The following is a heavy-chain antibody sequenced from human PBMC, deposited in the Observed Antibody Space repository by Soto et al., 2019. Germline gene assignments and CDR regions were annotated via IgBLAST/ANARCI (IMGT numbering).Heavy chain of an antibody. J-gene: IGHJ4*02. CDR2: ISYDGSNK. D-gene: IGHD6-19*01. CDR3: AKDQQWLVTSIPGN. V-gene: IGHV3-30*18. Sequence: GGSLRLSCAASGFTFSSYGMHWVRQAPGKGLEWVAVISYDGSNKYYADSVKGRFTISRDNSKNTLYLQMSSLRAEDTAVYYCAKDQQWLVTSIPGNWGQGTLVTVSS. CDR1: GFTFSSYG.